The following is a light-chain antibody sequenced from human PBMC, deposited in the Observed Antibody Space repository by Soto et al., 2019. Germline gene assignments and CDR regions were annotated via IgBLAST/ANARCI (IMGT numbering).Light chain of an antibody. CDR1: SSNIGAGYD. J-gene: IGLJ2*01. CDR3: QSYDSRLGVV. V-gene: IGLV1-40*01. CDR2: GNS. Sequence: QSVLTQPPSVSGAPGQRVTISCTGSSSNIGAGYDVHWYQQLPGTAPKLLIYGNSNRPSGVPDRFSGSKSGTSASLAITGLQAEDEADYYCQSYDSRLGVVFRRGTKLTVL.